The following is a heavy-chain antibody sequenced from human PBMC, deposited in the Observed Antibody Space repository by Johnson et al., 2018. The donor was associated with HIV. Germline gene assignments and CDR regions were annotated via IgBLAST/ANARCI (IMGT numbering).Heavy chain of an antibody. J-gene: IGHJ3*02. D-gene: IGHD6-13*01. V-gene: IGHV3-23*04. CDR1: GFTFSSYA. Sequence: VQLVESGGGLVQPGGSLRVSCAASGFTFSSYAMNWVRQTPGKGLEWVSGISGSGVSTYYADSVTGRFSISRDNSKNTVYMQMNSLRADDTALYYCAKVPSRYSVIAATGTCAFDIWGQGTMVTVSS. CDR3: AKVPSRYSVIAATGTCAFDI. CDR2: ISGSGVST.